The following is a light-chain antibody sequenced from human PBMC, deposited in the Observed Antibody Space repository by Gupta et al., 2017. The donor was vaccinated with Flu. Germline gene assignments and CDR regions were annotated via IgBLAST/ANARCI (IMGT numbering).Light chain of an antibody. J-gene: IGKJ2*02. CDR3: QHGNSCPCT. Sequence: PSFLSASVGDRVPITCRASQGISSYLAWYQQKPGKAPKLLIYAASTVQSGAPSRFRGSGTGTXFTLTVXSPQPEDFATYCCQHGNSCPCTFGXGTKMDIK. CDR1: QGISSY. CDR2: AAS. V-gene: IGKV1-9*01.